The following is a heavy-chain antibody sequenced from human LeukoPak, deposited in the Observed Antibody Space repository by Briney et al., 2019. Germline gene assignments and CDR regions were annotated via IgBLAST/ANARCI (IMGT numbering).Heavy chain of an antibody. CDR3: ARGGYYAMDV. Sequence: NPSETLSLTCSVSGGSMTSHYWSWLRQPPGEGLEWIGYIYYSGSNKYNPSLKSRVTISVDTSKNQFSLKLSSVTAADTAVYYCARGGYYAMDVWGQGTTVTVSS. D-gene: IGHD3-22*01. J-gene: IGHJ6*02. CDR2: IYYSGSN. CDR1: GGSMTSHY. V-gene: IGHV4-59*11.